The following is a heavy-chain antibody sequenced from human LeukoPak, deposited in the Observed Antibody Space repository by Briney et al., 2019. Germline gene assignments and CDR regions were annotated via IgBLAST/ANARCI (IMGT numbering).Heavy chain of an antibody. CDR1: GGSISSGGYFY. D-gene: IGHD3-22*01. CDR3: ARDRDGYSQFDS. Sequence: PSQTLSLTCTVSGGSISSGGYFYYGWIRQHPGKGLEWIGYIYYTGSTYYDPSLKSRVSISVDTSKNQISLKLSSVTAADTAVYYCARDRDGYSQFDSWGQGTLVTVSS. CDR2: IYYTGST. J-gene: IGHJ4*02. V-gene: IGHV4-31*03.